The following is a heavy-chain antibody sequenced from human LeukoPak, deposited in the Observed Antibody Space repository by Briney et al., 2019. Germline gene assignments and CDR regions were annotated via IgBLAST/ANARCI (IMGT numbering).Heavy chain of an antibody. V-gene: IGHV4-59*08. Sequence: SETLSLTCTLSGGSISTYFWSRIRQPPGKGLEWIGYIYYNGNTDYSPSLKSRVTMSVDTSKNQFSLNLSSVTAADTAVYYCARGDTSGWYTDYWGQGTLVTVSS. CDR2: IYYNGNT. CDR1: GGSISTYF. D-gene: IGHD6-19*01. J-gene: IGHJ4*02. CDR3: ARGDTSGWYTDY.